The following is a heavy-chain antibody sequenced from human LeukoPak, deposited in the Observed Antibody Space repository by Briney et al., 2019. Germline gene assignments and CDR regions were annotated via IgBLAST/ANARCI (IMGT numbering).Heavy chain of an antibody. CDR2: INPNSGGT. CDR3: ARETSSGNWIPPIRQFDY. D-gene: IGHD6-19*01. CDR1: GYTFTGYY. J-gene: IGHJ4*02. V-gene: IGHV1-2*02. Sequence: GASVKVSCKASGYTFTGYYMHWVRQAPGQGLEWMGWINPNSGGTNYAQKFQGRVTMTRDTSISTAYMELSRLRSDDTAVYYCARETSSGNWIPPIRQFDYWGQGTLVTVSS.